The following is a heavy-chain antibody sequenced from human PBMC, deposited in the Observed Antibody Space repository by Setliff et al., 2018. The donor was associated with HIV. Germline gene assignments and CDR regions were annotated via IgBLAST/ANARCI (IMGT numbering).Heavy chain of an antibody. CDR1: GDSFSGYY. Sequence: SETLSLTCAVYGDSFSGYYWSWIRQAPGEGLEWIGEINHSRRTNYNPSLRSRVTMSVDTSKNQFSLNLRSVTAADTAVYYCARGFSGDYLFTGCMDVWGKGTTVTVSS. CDR3: ARGFSGDYLFTGCMDV. J-gene: IGHJ6*03. D-gene: IGHD3-22*01. CDR2: INHSRRT. V-gene: IGHV4-34*01.